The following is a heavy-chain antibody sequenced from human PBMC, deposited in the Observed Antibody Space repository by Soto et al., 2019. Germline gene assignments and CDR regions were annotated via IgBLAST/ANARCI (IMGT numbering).Heavy chain of an antibody. CDR3: ARDYRTSAGRHFDY. Sequence: QLRLEESGSRLVKTSQTVSLTCAVSGGSLSRGTDSWSWIRQPPGKALEWFGFIYNNGDTYYNPSPKSRATISVDRSKNQSSLKLSSVTAADTAVYYCARDYRTSAGRHFDYWGQGILVTVSS. D-gene: IGHD3-16*02. CDR1: GGSLSRGTDS. V-gene: IGHV4-30-2*01. J-gene: IGHJ4*02. CDR2: IYNNGDT.